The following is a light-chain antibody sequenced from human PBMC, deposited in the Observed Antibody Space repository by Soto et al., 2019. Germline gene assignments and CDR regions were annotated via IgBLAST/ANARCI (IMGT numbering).Light chain of an antibody. Sequence: DIQMTQSPSSLSASVGDRVTITCRASQVISNYLAWYQQKPGKVPKLLIYAASTLQSGVPSRFSGSGSGTDFTLTISSLQPEDVATYYCQQYNYSPKTFGPGTKVDIK. J-gene: IGKJ3*01. CDR3: QQYNYSPKT. V-gene: IGKV1-27*01. CDR1: QVISNY. CDR2: AAS.